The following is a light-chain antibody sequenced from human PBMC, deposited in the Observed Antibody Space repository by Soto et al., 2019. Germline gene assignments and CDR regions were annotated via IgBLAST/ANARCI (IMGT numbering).Light chain of an antibody. CDR2: APS. Sequence: AIRMTQSPSSLSASTGDRVTITCRASQGISSYLAWYQQKPGKAPKLLIYAPSTLQSGVPSMFSGSGSGTDFTLTISCLQSEDFATYYCQQYYSYPPTFGPGTKLDIK. CDR1: QGISSY. CDR3: QQYYSYPPT. J-gene: IGKJ3*01. V-gene: IGKV1-8*01.